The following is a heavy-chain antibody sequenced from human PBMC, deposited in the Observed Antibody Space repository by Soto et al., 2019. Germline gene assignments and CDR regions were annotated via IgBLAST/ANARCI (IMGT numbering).Heavy chain of an antibody. CDR2: MYPGDSDT. CDR1: GYSFTSYW. J-gene: IGHJ4*02. D-gene: IGHD1-1*01. Sequence: PGESLKISCKGSGYSFTSYWIGWVRQMPGKGLEWMNIMYPGDSDTRYSPSFRGQVTLSVDKSINTAYLHWSSLKASDFAIYFCARAVTGTLHPYRFDYWGQGTLVTVSS. CDR3: ARAVTGTLHPYRFDY. V-gene: IGHV5-51*01.